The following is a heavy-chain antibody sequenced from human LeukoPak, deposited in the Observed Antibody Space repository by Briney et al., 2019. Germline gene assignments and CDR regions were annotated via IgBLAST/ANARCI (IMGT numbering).Heavy chain of an antibody. CDR2: INNDGSST. CDR3: VREHNNFWSGHHSIFDS. J-gene: IGHJ4*02. V-gene: IGHV3-74*01. CDR1: GFIFSDHW. Sequence: QPGGSLRLSCAASGFIFSDHWMHWVRQAPGKGLVWLSRINNDGSSTIYADSVKGRFTFSRDNAENTLFLEMSSLRVEDTAVYYCVREHNNFWSGHHSIFDSWGQGTLVTVSS. D-gene: IGHD3-3*01.